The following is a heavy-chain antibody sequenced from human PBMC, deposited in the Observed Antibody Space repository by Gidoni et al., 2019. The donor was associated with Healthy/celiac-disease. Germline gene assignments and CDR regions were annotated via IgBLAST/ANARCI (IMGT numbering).Heavy chain of an antibody. CDR1: GFSLSTSGVG. V-gene: IGHV2-5*02. Sequence: QITLKESGPTLVKPTQTLTLTCTFSGFSLSTSGVGVGWIRQPPGKALEWLALIYWDDDKRYSPSLKSRLTITKDTSKNQVVLTMTNMDPVDTATYYCAHSTDYYDSSGYYNVPFDYWGQGTLVTVSS. CDR3: AHSTDYYDSSGYYNVPFDY. D-gene: IGHD3-22*01. CDR2: IYWDDDK. J-gene: IGHJ4*02.